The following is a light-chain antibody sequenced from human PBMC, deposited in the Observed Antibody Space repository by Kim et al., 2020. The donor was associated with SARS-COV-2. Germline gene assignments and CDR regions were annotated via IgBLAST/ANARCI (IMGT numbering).Light chain of an antibody. J-gene: IGLJ1*01. V-gene: IGLV3-1*01. CDR2: QDS. CDR1: KLGDKY. Sequence: SYELTQPPSVSVSPGQTASITCSGDKLGDKYACWYQQKPGQSPVLVIYQDSKRPSGIPERFSGSNSGNTAPLTISGTQAMDEADYYCQAWDSSTDYVFGTGTKVTVL. CDR3: QAWDSSTDYV.